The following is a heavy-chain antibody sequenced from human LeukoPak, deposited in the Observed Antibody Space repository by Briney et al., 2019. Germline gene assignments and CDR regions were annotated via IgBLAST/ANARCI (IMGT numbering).Heavy chain of an antibody. CDR1: GGTFSSYT. CDR3: ARDSVLVPAATFDY. J-gene: IGHJ4*02. CDR2: IIPILGIA. Sequence: ASVKVSCKASGGTFSSYTISWVRQAPGQGLEWMGRIIPILGIANYAQKFRGRVTITADKSTSTAYMELSSLRSEDTAVYYCARDSVLVPAATFDYWGQGTLVTVSS. D-gene: IGHD2-2*01. V-gene: IGHV1-69*04.